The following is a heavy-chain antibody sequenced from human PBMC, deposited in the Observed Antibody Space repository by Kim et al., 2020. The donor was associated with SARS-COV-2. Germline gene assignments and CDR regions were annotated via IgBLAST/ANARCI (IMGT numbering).Heavy chain of an antibody. CDR3: ATFEIPMVRDSQRNDAFDI. J-gene: IGHJ3*02. Sequence: ASVKVSCKVSGYTLTELSMHWVQQAPGKGLEWMGGFDPEDGETIYAQKFQGRVTMTEDTSTDTAYMELSSLRSEDTAVYYCATFEIPMVRDSQRNDAFDIWGQGTMVTVSS. V-gene: IGHV1-24*01. CDR2: FDPEDGET. CDR1: GYTLTELS. D-gene: IGHD3-10*01.